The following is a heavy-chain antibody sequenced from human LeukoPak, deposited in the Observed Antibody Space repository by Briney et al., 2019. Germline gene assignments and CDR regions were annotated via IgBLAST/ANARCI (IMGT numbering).Heavy chain of an antibody. Sequence: GGSLRLSCAASGFTFSDYYMSWIRQAPGKGLEWVSYISSSSSYTNYADSVKGRFTISRDNAKNSLYLQMNSLRAEDTAVYYCARDLHSYGPNAFDYWGQGTLVTVSS. J-gene: IGHJ4*02. D-gene: IGHD5-18*01. CDR1: GFTFSDYY. V-gene: IGHV3-11*06. CDR3: ARDLHSYGPNAFDY. CDR2: ISSSSSYT.